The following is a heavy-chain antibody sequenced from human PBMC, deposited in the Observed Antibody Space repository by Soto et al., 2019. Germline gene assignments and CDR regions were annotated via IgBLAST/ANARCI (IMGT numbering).Heavy chain of an antibody. CDR1: GGTFSGYT. Sequence: QVQLVQSGAEVKKPGSSVKVSCRASGGTFSGYTIGWVRQAPGQGLEWMGGIIPPFGTAKYAHQFQGRVTITADESTSTAYMALRSLRSDDTAVYYCARHVYDSTGYYLRFDYWGQGTLVTVSS. CDR2: IIPPFGTA. CDR3: ARHVYDSTGYYLRFDY. D-gene: IGHD3-22*01. J-gene: IGHJ4*02. V-gene: IGHV1-69*01.